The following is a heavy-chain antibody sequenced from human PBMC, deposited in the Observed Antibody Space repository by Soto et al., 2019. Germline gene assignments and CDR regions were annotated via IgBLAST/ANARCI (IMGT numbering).Heavy chain of an antibody. J-gene: IGHJ4*02. CDR3: ASGYIVLVPAAATLDS. Sequence: QVQLVQSGAEVKKPGSSVKVSCKASGGTFSSYAISWVRQAPGQGLEWMGGIIPIFGTANYAQKFQGRVTITADDYTSPAYMELSSLRSEDTAVYYCASGYIVLVPAAATLDSWGQGTLVTVSS. CDR1: GGTFSSYA. CDR2: IIPIFGTA. D-gene: IGHD2-2*01. V-gene: IGHV1-69*12.